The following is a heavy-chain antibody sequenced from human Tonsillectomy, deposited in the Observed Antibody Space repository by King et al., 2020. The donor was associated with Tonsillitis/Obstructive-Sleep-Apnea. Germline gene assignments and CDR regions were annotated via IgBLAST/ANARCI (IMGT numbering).Heavy chain of an antibody. V-gene: IGHV3-11*06. CDR2: ISSSSSYT. CDR1: GFTFSDYY. D-gene: IGHD3-22*01. Sequence: VQLVESGGGLVKPGGSLRLSCAASGFTFSDYYMSWIRQAPGKGLEWVSYISSSSSYTNYADSVKGRFTISRDNAKNSLYLQMKSLRAEDTAVYYCARELIDSSGLDAFDIWGQGTMVTVSS. J-gene: IGHJ3*02. CDR3: ARELIDSSGLDAFDI.